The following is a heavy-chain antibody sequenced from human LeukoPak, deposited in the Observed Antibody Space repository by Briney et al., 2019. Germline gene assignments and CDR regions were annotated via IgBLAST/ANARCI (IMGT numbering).Heavy chain of an antibody. Sequence: GASVKVSCKASGGTFISYTISWVRQAPGQGLEWMGGIIPIFGTANYAQKFQGRVTITADESTSTAYMELSSLRSEDTAVYYCASRDHYYGSGSYLGVDHWGQGALVTVSS. V-gene: IGHV1-69*13. D-gene: IGHD3-10*01. CDR2: IIPIFGTA. CDR3: ASRDHYYGSGSYLGVDH. CDR1: GGTFISYT. J-gene: IGHJ4*02.